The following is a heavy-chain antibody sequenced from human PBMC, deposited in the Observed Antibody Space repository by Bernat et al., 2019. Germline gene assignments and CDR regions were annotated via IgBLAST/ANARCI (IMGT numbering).Heavy chain of an antibody. CDR3: ATASGSPGND. V-gene: IGHV3-7*03. CDR2: IKEDGSEK. J-gene: IGHJ4*02. CDR1: GFTFSIYW. D-gene: IGHD1-26*01. Sequence: EVQLVESGGGLVQPGGSLRLSCAASGFTFSIYWMSWVRQAPGKGLEWVANIKEDGSEKYYGDSVKGRFTISRDNAKNSLYLQMNSLRVEDTAVYYCATASGSPGNDWGQGTLVTVSS.